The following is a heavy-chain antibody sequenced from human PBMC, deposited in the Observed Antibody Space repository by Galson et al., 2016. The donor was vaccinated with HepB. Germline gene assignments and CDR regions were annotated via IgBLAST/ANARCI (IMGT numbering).Heavy chain of an antibody. D-gene: IGHD3-9*01. CDR3: ARTSVYDILTGYYPGNFDY. V-gene: IGHV4-59*01. Sequence: SETLSLTCTVSGGSISTYYWSWIRQPPGKGLEWIGYIYYSGSTNYNPSLKSRVTISVDTSKNQFSLKLSSVTAADTAVYYCARTSVYDILTGYYPGNFDYWGQGTLVTVSS. CDR2: IYYSGST. CDR1: GGSISTYY. J-gene: IGHJ4*02.